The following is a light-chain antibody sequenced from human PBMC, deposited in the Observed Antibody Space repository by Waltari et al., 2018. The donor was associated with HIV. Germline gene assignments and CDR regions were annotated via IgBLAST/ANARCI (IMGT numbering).Light chain of an antibody. CDR2: GAS. Sequence: DIQMTQSPSSLSASVGDRVTITCRASQGIRKDLGWYQQKPGKAPQRLIYGASTLQSGVPSRFTGSGSGTEFTLTITSLQPEDFATYYCLQHTDYTWTFGQGTKVEVK. CDR3: LQHTDYTWT. CDR1: QGIRKD. V-gene: IGKV1-17*01. J-gene: IGKJ1*01.